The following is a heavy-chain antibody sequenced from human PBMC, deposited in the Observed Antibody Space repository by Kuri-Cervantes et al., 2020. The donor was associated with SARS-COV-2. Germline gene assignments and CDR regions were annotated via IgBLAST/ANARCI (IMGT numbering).Heavy chain of an antibody. Sequence: ASVKVSCKASGYTFTSYAMHWVRQAPGQRLEWMGWSNAGNGNTKYSQKFQGRVTITRDTSASTAYMELSSLRSEDTAVYYCARDHAVGIYCSSTSCYTDYYYGMDVWGQGTTVTVSS. D-gene: IGHD2-2*02. CDR2: SNAGNGNT. J-gene: IGHJ6*01. V-gene: IGHV1-3*01. CDR1: GYTFTSYA. CDR3: ARDHAVGIYCSSTSCYTDYYYGMDV.